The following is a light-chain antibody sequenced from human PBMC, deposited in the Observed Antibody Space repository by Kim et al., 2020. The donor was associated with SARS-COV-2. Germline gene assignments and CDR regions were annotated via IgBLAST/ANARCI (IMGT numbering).Light chain of an antibody. CDR3: CSHAGDRGVI. Sequence: QSALTQPPSASGSPGQSVTISCTGTSSDVGAYDSVSWYQQHPGNAPKVMIFDVSKRPSGVPDRFSGSKSGNTASLTVSGLQPEDEGGYYCCSHAGDRGVIFGGGTQLTVL. CDR2: DVS. V-gene: IGLV2-8*01. J-gene: IGLJ2*01. CDR1: SSDVGAYDS.